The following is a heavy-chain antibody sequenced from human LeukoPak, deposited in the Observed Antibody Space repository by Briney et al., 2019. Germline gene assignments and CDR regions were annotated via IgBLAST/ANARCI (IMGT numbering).Heavy chain of an antibody. V-gene: IGHV4-30-2*01. CDR2: IYHSGST. Sequence: SQTLSLTCAVSGGSISSGGYSWSWIRQPPGKGLEWIGYIYHSGSTYYNPSLKSRVTISVDRSKNQFSLKLSSVTAADTAVYYCARVGGSNFYNYGMDVWGQGTTVIVSS. J-gene: IGHJ6*02. CDR3: ARVGGSNFYNYGMDV. CDR1: GGSISSGGYS. D-gene: IGHD4-11*01.